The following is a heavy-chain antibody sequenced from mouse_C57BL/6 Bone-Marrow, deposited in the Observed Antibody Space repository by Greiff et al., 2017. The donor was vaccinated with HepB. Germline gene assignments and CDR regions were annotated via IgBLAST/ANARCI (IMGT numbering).Heavy chain of an antibody. D-gene: IGHD2-2*01. V-gene: IGHV10-3*01. CDR2: IRSKSSNYAT. CDR1: GFTFNTYA. J-gene: IGHJ4*01. CDR3: VRDHGYDGAMDY. Sequence: EVQGVESGGGLVQPKGSLKLSCAASGFTFNTYAMHWVRQAPGKGLEWVARIRSKSSNYATYYADSVKDRFTISRNDSQIMLYLQMNDLKTEDPAMYYCVRDHGYDGAMDYWGQGTSVTVSS.